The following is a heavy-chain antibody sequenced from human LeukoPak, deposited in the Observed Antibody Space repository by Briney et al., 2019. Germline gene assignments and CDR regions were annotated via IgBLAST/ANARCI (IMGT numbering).Heavy chain of an antibody. V-gene: IGHV4-31*03. CDR2: TSYGGGA. J-gene: IGHJ4*02. CDR1: GASVSRGGYY. Sequence: SETLSLTCTVSGASVSRGGYYWSWIRQHPGKGLEWIGFTSYGGGAYYNPSLMSRITMSVDTSKNQLSLNLSSVTAADTAVYHCAREPGDYWGQGTLVTVSS. CDR3: AREPGDY.